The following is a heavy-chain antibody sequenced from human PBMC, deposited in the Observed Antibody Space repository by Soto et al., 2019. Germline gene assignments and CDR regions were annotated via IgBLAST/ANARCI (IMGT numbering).Heavy chain of an antibody. CDR1: GGTFSSYA. Sequence: GASVKVSCKASGGTFSSYAISWVRQAPGQGLEWMGGIIPIFGTANYAQKFQGRVTITADESTSTAYMELSSLRSEDTAVYYCARDGAAAGYYYYYGMDVWGQGTTVTVSS. V-gene: IGHV1-69*13. D-gene: IGHD6-13*01. J-gene: IGHJ6*02. CDR2: IIPIFGTA. CDR3: ARDGAAAGYYYYYGMDV.